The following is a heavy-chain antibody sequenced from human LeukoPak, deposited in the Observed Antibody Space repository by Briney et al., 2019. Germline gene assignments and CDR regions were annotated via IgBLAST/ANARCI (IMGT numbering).Heavy chain of an antibody. J-gene: IGHJ4*02. CDR2: MNPNSGNT. V-gene: IGHV1-8*01. CDR3: ARFDGIAAAGTGFIDY. D-gene: IGHD6-13*01. Sequence: GASVKVSCKDSGYTFTSYDINWVRQATGQGLERMGWMNPNSGNTGYAQKFQGRVTMTRNTSISTAYMELSSLRSEDTAVYYCARFDGIAAAGTGFIDYWGQGTLVTVSS. CDR1: GYTFTSYD.